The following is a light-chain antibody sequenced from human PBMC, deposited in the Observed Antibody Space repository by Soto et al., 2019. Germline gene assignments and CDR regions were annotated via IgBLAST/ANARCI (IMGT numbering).Light chain of an antibody. J-gene: IGKJ5*01. CDR2: GAS. Sequence: EIGLTPSLATLSVSPGERAPLSCIASQSVSSNLAWYQQKPGQAPRLLIYGASTRATGIPARFSGSGSGTEFTLTISSLQSEDFAVYYCQQYYNWPPITFGQGTRLEIK. V-gene: IGKV3-15*01. CDR1: QSVSSN. CDR3: QQYYNWPPIT.